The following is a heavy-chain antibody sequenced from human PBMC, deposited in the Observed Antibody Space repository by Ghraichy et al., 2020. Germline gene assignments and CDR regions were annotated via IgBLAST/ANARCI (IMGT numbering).Heavy chain of an antibody. Sequence: ASVKGSCKTSGYTFTSYDINWVRQATGQGLEWMGWMNPNSGNTGYAQKFQGRVTMTKNASISTAYMELSSLRSEDAAIYYCARPRDCTNGVCYPDFDYWGQGTLVTVSS. CDR3: ARPRDCTNGVCYPDFDY. CDR2: MNPNSGNT. D-gene: IGHD2-8*01. V-gene: IGHV1-8*01. CDR1: GYTFTSYD. J-gene: IGHJ4*02.